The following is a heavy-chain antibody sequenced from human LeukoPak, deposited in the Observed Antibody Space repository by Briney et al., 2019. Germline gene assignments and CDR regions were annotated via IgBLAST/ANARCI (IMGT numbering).Heavy chain of an antibody. CDR3: ASGDGLGGREESGYFQH. CDR1: GGTFSSYA. J-gene: IGHJ1*01. Sequence: GASVKVSCKASGGTFSSYAISWVRQAPGQGLEWMGRIIPILGIANYAQKFQGRVTITADKSTSTAYMELSSLRSEDTAVYYCASGDGLGGREESGYFQHWGQGTLVTVSS. CDR2: IIPILGIA. V-gene: IGHV1-69*04. D-gene: IGHD4-17*01.